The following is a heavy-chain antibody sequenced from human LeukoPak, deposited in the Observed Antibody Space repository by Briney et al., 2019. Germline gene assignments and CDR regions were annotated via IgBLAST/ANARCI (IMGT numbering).Heavy chain of an antibody. CDR1: GYTFTGHY. D-gene: IGHD3-16*02. CDR2: INPNTGGT. CDR3: ARDRVVVTFYGMDV. J-gene: IGHJ6*02. Sequence: ASVTVSCKASGYTFTGHYMHWVRQAPGQGLEWMGWINPNTGGTNYAQKFQGRVTMTRDTSISTAYMELSRLTSDDTAVYYCARDRVVVTFYGMDVWGQGTTVTVSS. V-gene: IGHV1-2*02.